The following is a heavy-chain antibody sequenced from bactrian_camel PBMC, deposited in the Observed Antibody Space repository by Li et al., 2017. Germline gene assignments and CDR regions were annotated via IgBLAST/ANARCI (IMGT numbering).Heavy chain of an antibody. J-gene: IGHJ4*01. CDR3: AADMRGGADCVEDAERLGPASRKLNSLPT. D-gene: IGHD3*01. Sequence: GVSFESSPMYWYRQPPGKECELISRISSDGSTHYADSVKGRFTISQDKDKKAVYLQMDNLRPEDTAMYYCAADMRGGADCVEDAERLGPASRKLNSLPTGVRGPRSPSP. CDR1: GVSFESSP. CDR2: ISSDGST. V-gene: IGHV3S56*01.